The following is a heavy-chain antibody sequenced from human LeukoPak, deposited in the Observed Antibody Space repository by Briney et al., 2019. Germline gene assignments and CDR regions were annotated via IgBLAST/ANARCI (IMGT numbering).Heavy chain of an antibody. V-gene: IGHV3-23*01. J-gene: IGHJ4*02. CDR2: ISGSGGGT. CDR1: GFTFSSYG. D-gene: IGHD2-21*02. Sequence: GWSLRLSCAVSGFTFSSYGMSWVRQAPGKGLEWVSAISGSGGGTYYADTVKGRFTISRDNSKNTLYLQLDSLRAEDTAVYYCAKGGRGVTANYYFDYWGQGTLVTVSS. CDR3: AKGGRGVTANYYFDY.